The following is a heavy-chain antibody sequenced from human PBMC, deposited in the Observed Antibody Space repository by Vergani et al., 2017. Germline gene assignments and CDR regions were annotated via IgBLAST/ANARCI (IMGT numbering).Heavy chain of an antibody. CDR2: IYYSGST. J-gene: IGHJ4*02. D-gene: IGHD3-9*01. Sequence: QLQLQESGPGLVKPSETLSLTCTVSGGSISSSSYYWGWIRQPPGKGLEWIGSIYYSGSTYYNPSLKSRVTISVDTSKNQFSLKLSSVTAADTAVYYCARQLLVLRYFDWLLGYFDYWGQGTLVTVSS. CDR1: GGSISSSSYY. V-gene: IGHV4-39*01. CDR3: ARQLLVLRYFDWLLGYFDY.